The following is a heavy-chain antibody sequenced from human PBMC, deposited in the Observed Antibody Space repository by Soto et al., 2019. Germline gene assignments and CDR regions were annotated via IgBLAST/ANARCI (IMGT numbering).Heavy chain of an antibody. D-gene: IGHD2-15*01. J-gene: IGHJ5*02. Sequence: QVQLVQSGAEVKKPGASVKVSCKPSGYTFTSYYMHWVRQAPGQGLEWMGIINPSGGSTSYAQKFKGRVTMTRDTSTSTVYMELSSLRSEDTAVYYCARAAGGSPWFDPWGQGTLVTVSS. CDR1: GYTFTSYY. CDR2: INPSGGST. CDR3: ARAAGGSPWFDP. V-gene: IGHV1-46*03.